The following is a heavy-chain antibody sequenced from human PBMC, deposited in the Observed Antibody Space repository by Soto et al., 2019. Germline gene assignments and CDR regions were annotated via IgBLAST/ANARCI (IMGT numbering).Heavy chain of an antibody. Sequence: QVQVVQSGVEVRSPGSSVKVSCKASGDTFKNCVISWVRQAPGQGLEWMGGIIPLFGTTDFAQRFQGRLTSTTDESTTTASMELSRLRSEDTATYYCAAELGFGKLSVVWGQGTTVIVSS. J-gene: IGHJ6*02. V-gene: IGHV1-69*01. CDR2: IIPLFGTT. CDR1: GDTFKNCV. D-gene: IGHD3-10*01. CDR3: AAELGFGKLSVV.